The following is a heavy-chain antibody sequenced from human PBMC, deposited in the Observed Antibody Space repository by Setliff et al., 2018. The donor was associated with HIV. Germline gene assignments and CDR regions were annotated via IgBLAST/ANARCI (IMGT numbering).Heavy chain of an antibody. CDR1: GYTFTGYY. CDR2: INPNSGGT. D-gene: IGHD3-22*01. CDR3: ALVGGITVPPDGFDI. Sequence: ASVKVSCKASGYTFTGYYMHWVRQAPGQGLEWMGWINPNSGGTTHADAMKGRFTISRDNAKNTLYLQMNSLRAEDTAVYHCALVGGITVPPDGFDIWGQGTMVTVSS. V-gene: IGHV1-2*02. J-gene: IGHJ3*02.